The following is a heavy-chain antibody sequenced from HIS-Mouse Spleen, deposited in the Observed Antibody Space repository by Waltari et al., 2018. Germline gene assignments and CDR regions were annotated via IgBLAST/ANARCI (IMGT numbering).Heavy chain of an antibody. CDR2: IYYRGGT. D-gene: IGHD6-13*01. V-gene: IGHV4-39*07. Sequence: QLQLQESGPGLVKPSETLSLTCTVSGGSISSSSYYWGWIRQPPGKGLEWIGSIYYRGGTSYNPSLKSRVTISVATSKNQFSLKLSSVTAADTAVYYCAREIPYSSSWYDWYFDLWGRGTLVTVSS. CDR3: AREIPYSSSWYDWYFDL. CDR1: GGSISSSSYY. J-gene: IGHJ2*01.